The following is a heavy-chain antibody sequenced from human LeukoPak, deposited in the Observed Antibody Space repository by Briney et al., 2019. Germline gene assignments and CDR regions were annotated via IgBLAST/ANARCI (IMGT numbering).Heavy chain of an antibody. CDR2: ISGSGAST. CDR1: GFTFSSYA. Sequence: GGSLRLSCAASGFTFSSYALNWVRQAPGKGLECVSGISGSGASTYYADSVKGRFTISRDNSKNTLYLQMNSLRAEDTAVYYCATSVGGYYYDSSGYHDYWGQGTLVTVSS. V-gene: IGHV3-23*01. D-gene: IGHD3-22*01. J-gene: IGHJ4*02. CDR3: ATSVGGYYYDSSGYHDY.